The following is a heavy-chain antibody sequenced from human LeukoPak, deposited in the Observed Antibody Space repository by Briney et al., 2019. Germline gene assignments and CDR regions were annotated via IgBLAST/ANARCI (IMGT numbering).Heavy chain of an antibody. D-gene: IGHD6-13*01. CDR1: GGSFSGYY. J-gene: IGHJ5*02. V-gene: IGHV4-34*01. Sequence: SETLSLTCAVYGGSFSGYYWSWIRQPPGKGLEWIGEINHSGSTNYNPSLKSRVTISVDTSKNQFSLKLSSVTTADTAVYYCARGTGYSSSWYWFDPWGQGTLVTVSS. CDR3: ARGTGYSSSWYWFDP. CDR2: INHSGST.